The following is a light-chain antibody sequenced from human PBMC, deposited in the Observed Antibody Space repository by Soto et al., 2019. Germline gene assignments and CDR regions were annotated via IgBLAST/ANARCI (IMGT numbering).Light chain of an antibody. CDR2: EVS. J-gene: IGLJ2*01. V-gene: IGLV2-14*01. CDR3: SSCTDRNSVI. Sequence: QSALTQPASVSGSPGQSITISCTGTNSDVGGYNYVSWYQQHPGKAPKLMISEVSNRPSGVSDRFSGSKSGNTASLSISGLQAEDEADYYCSSCTDRNSVIFGGGTKLTVL. CDR1: NSDVGGYNY.